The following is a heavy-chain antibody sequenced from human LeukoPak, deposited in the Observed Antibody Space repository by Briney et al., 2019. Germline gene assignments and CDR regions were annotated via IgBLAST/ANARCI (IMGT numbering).Heavy chain of an antibody. J-gene: IGHJ4*02. Sequence: GGTLRLSCAASGFIFSSHGMNWVRQAPGKGLEWVSAISGSGGSTYYADSVKGRFTISRDNSKNTLYLQMNSLRAEDTAVYYCAKLLGGPLLWFGETTDYWGQGTLVTVSS. CDR1: GFIFSSHG. CDR3: AKLLGGPLLWFGETTDY. D-gene: IGHD3-10*01. V-gene: IGHV3-23*01. CDR2: ISGSGGST.